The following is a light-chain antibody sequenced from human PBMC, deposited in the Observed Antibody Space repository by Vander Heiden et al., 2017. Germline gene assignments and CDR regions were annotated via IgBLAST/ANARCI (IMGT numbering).Light chain of an antibody. J-gene: IGKJ4*01. Sequence: EIALTQSPATLSLSQGERATLSCRASQSISSYLAWYQQKPGQPPRLLIYDTSNRATGIPVRFSGRGSGTNFTLTISGLEPDDFAVYFYQQRSKWPSATFGGGTKVEIK. CDR1: QSISSY. CDR2: DTS. V-gene: IGKV3-11*01. CDR3: QQRSKWPSAT.